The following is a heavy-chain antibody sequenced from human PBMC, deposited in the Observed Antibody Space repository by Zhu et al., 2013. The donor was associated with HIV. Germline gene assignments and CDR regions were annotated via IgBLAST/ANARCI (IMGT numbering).Heavy chain of an antibody. J-gene: IGHJ5*02. Sequence: QVQLVQSGPEVKKPGASVKVSCQAYGYTFTRFGVSWVRQAPGQGLEWMGWISPKNGDTNYAQNFQGKVTMTTDTSTSTAYMELMNLTSDDTAVYYCATSDEYSTSEGWGWFDPWGQGTLVIVSS. CDR2: ISPKNGDT. CDR3: ATSDEYSTSEGWGWFDP. D-gene: IGHD4-4*01. V-gene: IGHV1-18*01. CDR1: GYTFTRFG.